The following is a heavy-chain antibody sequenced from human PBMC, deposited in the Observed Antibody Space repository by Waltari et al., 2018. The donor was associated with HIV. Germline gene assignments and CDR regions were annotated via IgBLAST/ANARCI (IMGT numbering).Heavy chain of an antibody. Sequence: LQLVQSGGRVVQHGGSLKPSCATSGFSFTTPGMHWVRQAPGKGLEWVAFIRSDESNKFYSDSVQGRFTISRDTSRSTLYLQMNSLRSEDTAIYYCVKDNPVLAYWGQGTLVTVSS. D-gene: IGHD2-2*01. CDR2: IRSDESNK. CDR3: VKDNPVLAY. J-gene: IGHJ4*02. V-gene: IGHV3-30*02. CDR1: GFSFTTPG.